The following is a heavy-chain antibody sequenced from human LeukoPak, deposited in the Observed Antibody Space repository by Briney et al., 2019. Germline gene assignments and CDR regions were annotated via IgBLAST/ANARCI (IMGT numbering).Heavy chain of an antibody. Sequence: PGGSLRLSCAASGFTFSSYWMSWVCQAPGKGLEWVANIKQDGSEKYYVDSLKGRFTISRDNAKNSLYLQMNSLRAEDTAVYYCARQAESGSYFSDAFDFWGQGTMVTVSS. J-gene: IGHJ3*01. CDR1: GFTFSSYW. CDR3: ARQAESGSYFSDAFDF. CDR2: IKQDGSEK. D-gene: IGHD3-10*01. V-gene: IGHV3-7*01.